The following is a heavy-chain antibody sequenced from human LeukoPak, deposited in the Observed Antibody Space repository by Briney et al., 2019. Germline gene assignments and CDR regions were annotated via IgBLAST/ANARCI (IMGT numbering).Heavy chain of an antibody. V-gene: IGHV4-61*02. J-gene: IGHJ5*02. D-gene: IGHD3-22*01. CDR1: GGSISSGSYY. Sequence: SQTLSLTCTVSGGSISSGSYYWSWIRQPAGKGLEWIGRIYTSGSTNYNPSLKSRVTISVDTSKNQFSLKLSSVTAADTAVYYCARAHYYDSSGYNNWFDPWGQGTLVTVSS. CDR2: IYTSGST. CDR3: ARAHYYDSSGYNNWFDP.